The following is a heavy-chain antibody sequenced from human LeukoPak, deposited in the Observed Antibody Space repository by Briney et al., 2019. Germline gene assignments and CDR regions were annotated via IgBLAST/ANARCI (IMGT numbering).Heavy chain of an antibody. CDR2: INPSGGST. D-gene: IGHD3-22*01. CDR3: AIQLLIGCLDY. J-gene: IGHJ4*02. Sequence: GASVKVSCKASGYTFTSYYMHWVRQAPGQGLGWMGIINPSGGSTSYAQKFQGRVTMTRDTSTSTVYMELSSLRSEDTAVYYCAIQLLIGCLDYWGQGTLVTVSS. V-gene: IGHV1-46*01. CDR1: GYTFTSYY.